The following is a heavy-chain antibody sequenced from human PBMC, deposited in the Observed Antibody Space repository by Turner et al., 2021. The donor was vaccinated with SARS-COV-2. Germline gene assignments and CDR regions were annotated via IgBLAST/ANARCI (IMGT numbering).Heavy chain of an antibody. CDR2: VYYRGST. Sequence: QLQLQESGPGLLKPSETLSLTCTVSGGSISGSNYYWGWIRQPPGKGLEWIGCVYYRGSTYYNPSLESRVTISADTSKNQFSLKLISVTAADTAMYFCARQDYDFWSGYPNWLDPWGQGTLVIVSS. J-gene: IGHJ5*02. CDR3: ARQDYDFWSGYPNWLDP. CDR1: GGSISGSNYY. V-gene: IGHV4-39*01. D-gene: IGHD3-3*01.